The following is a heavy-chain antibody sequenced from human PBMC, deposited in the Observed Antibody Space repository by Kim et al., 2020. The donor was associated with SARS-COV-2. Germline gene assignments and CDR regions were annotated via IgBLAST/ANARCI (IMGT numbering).Heavy chain of an antibody. CDR3: ARERGWWEQDY. Sequence: KYYADSVKGRFTISRNNSKNTLYLQMNSLRAEDTAVYYCARERGWWEQDYWGQGTLVTVSS. CDR2: K. D-gene: IGHD2-15*01. J-gene: IGHJ4*02. V-gene: IGHV3-30*01.